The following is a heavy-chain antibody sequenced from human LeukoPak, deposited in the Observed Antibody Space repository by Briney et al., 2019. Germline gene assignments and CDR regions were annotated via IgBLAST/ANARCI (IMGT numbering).Heavy chain of an antibody. J-gene: IGHJ3*02. CDR1: GFTFSSYE. Sequence: GGSLRLSCAASGFTFSSYEVNWVRQAPGKGLEWVSSISSSSSYIYYADSVKGRFTISRDNAKNSLYLQMNSLRAEDTAVYYCARDFGATVTTSGRAFDIWGQGTMVTVSS. CDR2: ISSSSSYI. D-gene: IGHD4-17*01. CDR3: ARDFGATVTTSGRAFDI. V-gene: IGHV3-21*01.